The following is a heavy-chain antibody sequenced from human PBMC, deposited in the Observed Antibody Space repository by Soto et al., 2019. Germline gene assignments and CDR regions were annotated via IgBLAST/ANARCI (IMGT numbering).Heavy chain of an antibody. CDR3: ASDGYHASFDY. CDR1: GFTFSSYS. CDR2: ISSSSSYI. V-gene: IGHV3-21*01. J-gene: IGHJ4*02. D-gene: IGHD5-12*01. Sequence: EVQLVESGGGLVKPGGSLRLSCAASGFTFSSYSMNWVRQAPGKGLEWVSSISSSSSYIYYADSVKGRFTISRDNAKNALYLQMNSRRAEDTAVYYCASDGYHASFDYWGQGTLVTVSS.